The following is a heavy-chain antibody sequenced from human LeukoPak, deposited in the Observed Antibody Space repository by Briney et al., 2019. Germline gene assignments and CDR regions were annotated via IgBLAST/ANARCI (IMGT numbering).Heavy chain of an antibody. CDR2: INWNGGST. V-gene: IGHV3-20*04. CDR3: ARCLDVTMARGVLDY. J-gene: IGHJ4*02. CDR1: GFTFDDYG. Sequence: GGSLRLSCAAPGFTFDDYGISWVRQAPGKGLEWVSGINWNGGSTGYADSVKGRFTISRDNAKNSLYLQVNSLRAEDTALYYCARCLDVTMARGVLDYWGQGTLVTVSS. D-gene: IGHD3-10*01.